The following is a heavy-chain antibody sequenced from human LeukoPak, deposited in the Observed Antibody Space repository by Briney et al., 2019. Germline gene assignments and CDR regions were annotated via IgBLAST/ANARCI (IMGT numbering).Heavy chain of an antibody. V-gene: IGHV1-18*04. D-gene: IGHD1-26*01. CDR3: ARDRGIIVGATLDY. J-gene: IGHJ4*02. Sequence: GASVKVSCKASGYTFTGYYMHWVRQAPGQGLEWMGWISAYNGNTNYAQKLQGRVTMTTDTSTSTAYMELRSLRSDDTAVYYCARDRGIIVGATLDYWGQGTLVTVSS. CDR1: GYTFTGYY. CDR2: ISAYNGNT.